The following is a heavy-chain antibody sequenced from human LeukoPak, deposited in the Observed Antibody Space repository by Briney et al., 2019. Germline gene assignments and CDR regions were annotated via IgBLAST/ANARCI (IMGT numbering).Heavy chain of an antibody. CDR2: ISSSSSYI. V-gene: IGHV3-21*01. Sequence: GGSLRLSCAASGFTFSSYSMNWVRQAPGKGLEWVSSISSSSSYIYYADSVKGRFTISRDNAKNSLYLQMNSLRAEDTAVYYCARDEGVDTANYGMDVWGQGTTVTVSS. CDR1: GFTFSSYS. CDR3: ARDEGVDTANYGMDV. D-gene: IGHD5-18*01. J-gene: IGHJ6*02.